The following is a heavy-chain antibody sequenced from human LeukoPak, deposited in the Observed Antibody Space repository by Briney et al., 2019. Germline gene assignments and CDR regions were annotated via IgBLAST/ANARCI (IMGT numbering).Heavy chain of an antibody. D-gene: IGHD6-13*01. CDR3: ARYGSSWNHDAFDI. V-gene: IGHV3-74*01. Sequence: SGGSLRLSCAASGFTFSSYAMSWVRQAPGKGLVWVSRINIDGSTTSYVDSGKGRFTISRDNAKNTLYLQMNSLRAEDTAVYYCARYGSSWNHDAFDIWGQGTMVTVSS. CDR2: INIDGSTT. CDR1: GFTFSSYA. J-gene: IGHJ3*02.